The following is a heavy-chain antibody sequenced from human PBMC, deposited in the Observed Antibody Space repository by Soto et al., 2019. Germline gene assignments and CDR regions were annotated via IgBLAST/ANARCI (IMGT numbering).Heavy chain of an antibody. Sequence: PSETLSLTCAVYGGSSSGYYWXWIRQPPGKGLEWIGEINHSGSTNYNPSLKSRVTISVDTSKNQFSLKLSSVTAADTAVYYCARLPLDLTRISGSTSSLNAFDIWGQGTMVTVSS. CDR1: GGSSSGYY. J-gene: IGHJ3*02. CDR3: ARLPLDLTRISGSTSSLNAFDI. D-gene: IGHD2-2*01. V-gene: IGHV4-34*01. CDR2: INHSGST.